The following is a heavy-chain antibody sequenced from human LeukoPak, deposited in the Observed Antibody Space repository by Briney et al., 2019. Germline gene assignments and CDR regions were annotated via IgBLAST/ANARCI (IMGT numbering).Heavy chain of an antibody. CDR1: GFTFSDFW. V-gene: IGHV3-74*03. J-gene: IGHJ4*02. D-gene: IGHD3-10*01. CDR2: IKSDGTTT. CDR3: ARVSGSGSHFDY. Sequence: GGSLRLSCAASGFTFSDFWMHWVRQAPGKGLVWVSRIKSDGTTTTYADSVRGRFTISRDNAKNTLYLQMNSLRAEDTAVYYCARVSGSGSHFDYWGQGTLVTVSS.